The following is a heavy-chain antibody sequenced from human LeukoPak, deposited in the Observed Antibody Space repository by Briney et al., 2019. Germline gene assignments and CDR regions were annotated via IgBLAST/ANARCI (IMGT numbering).Heavy chain of an antibody. J-gene: IGHJ4*01. Sequence: PSETLSLTCNVSGYFLSSGFYWGWIRQPPGKGLEWIVSVYHSGTTIYNPSLKSRVTISMDTSMNHYSLKLRSVTAADTAVYYCARTLSDASPVATWGHGTLVTVSS. CDR2: VYHSGTT. V-gene: IGHV4-38-2*02. CDR1: GYFLSSGFY. CDR3: ARTLSDASPVAT. D-gene: IGHD2-8*01.